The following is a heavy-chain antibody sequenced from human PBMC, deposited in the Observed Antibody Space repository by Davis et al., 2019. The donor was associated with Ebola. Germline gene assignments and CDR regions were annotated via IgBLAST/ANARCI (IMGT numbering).Heavy chain of an antibody. J-gene: IGHJ4*02. V-gene: IGHV3-11*06. CDR2: ISSSSSYT. D-gene: IGHD1-26*01. CDR1: GFTFSDYY. Sequence: GESLKISCAASGFTFSDYYMSWIRQAPGKGLEWVSYISSSSSYTNYADSVKGRFTVSRDNAKSSLYLQVNSLRAEDTAVYYCARFYSGNYFDYWGQGTLVTVSS. CDR3: ARFYSGNYFDY.